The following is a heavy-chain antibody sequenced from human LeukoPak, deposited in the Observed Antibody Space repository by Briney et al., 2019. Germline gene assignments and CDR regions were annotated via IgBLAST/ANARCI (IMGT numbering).Heavy chain of an antibody. CDR2: IYYSGST. D-gene: IGHD5-18*01. J-gene: IGHJ4*02. Sequence: SETLSLTCTVSGGSISSSSYYWGWIRQPPGKGLEWIGSIYYSGSTYYNPSLKSRVTISVDTSKNQFSLKLSPVTAADTAVYYCARDTPSGYSYGPFDYWGQGTLVTVSS. CDR3: ARDTPSGYSYGPFDY. V-gene: IGHV4-39*07. CDR1: GGSISSSSYY.